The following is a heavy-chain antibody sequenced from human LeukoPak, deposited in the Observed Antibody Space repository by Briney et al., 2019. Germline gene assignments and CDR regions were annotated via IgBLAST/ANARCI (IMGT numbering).Heavy chain of an antibody. J-gene: IGHJ4*02. Sequence: ASVKVSCKASGYTFTNFGISWVRQAPGQGLEWMGWISVYNGDTNFAQKLQDRVTMTTDTSTTTSYMELKDLGSDDTAVYYCARDHSSSCQLFDYWGQGTLVTVSS. CDR3: ARDHSSSCQLFDY. CDR1: GYTFTNFG. V-gene: IGHV1-18*01. D-gene: IGHD6-13*01. CDR2: ISVYNGDT.